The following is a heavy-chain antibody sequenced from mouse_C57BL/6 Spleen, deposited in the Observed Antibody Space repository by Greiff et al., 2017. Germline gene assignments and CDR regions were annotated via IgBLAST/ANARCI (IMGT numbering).Heavy chain of an antibody. J-gene: IGHJ4*01. CDR3: ARGFAIDY. CDR1: GYTITSDY. CDR2: INYSGST. V-gene: IGHV3-8*01. Sequence: VLLVESGPGLAKPSQTLSLTCSVTGYTITSDYWNWIRKFPGNKLEYMGYINYSGSTYYNPSLKSRNSITRDTSKNHYCLQLNYLTTEDTATYYCARGFAIDYWGQGTSVTVSS.